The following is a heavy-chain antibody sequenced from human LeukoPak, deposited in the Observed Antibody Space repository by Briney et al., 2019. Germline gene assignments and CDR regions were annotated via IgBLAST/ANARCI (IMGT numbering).Heavy chain of an antibody. CDR2: MNPNSGNT. J-gene: IGHJ3*02. Sequence: GASVKVSCKAPGYTFTSYDINWVRQATGQGLEWMGWMNPNSGNTGYAQKFQGRVTMTRNTSISTAYMELSSLRSEDTAVYYCARGKTTVFKDDAFDIWGQGTMVTVSS. CDR1: GYTFTSYD. CDR3: ARGKTTVFKDDAFDI. V-gene: IGHV1-8*01. D-gene: IGHD4-17*01.